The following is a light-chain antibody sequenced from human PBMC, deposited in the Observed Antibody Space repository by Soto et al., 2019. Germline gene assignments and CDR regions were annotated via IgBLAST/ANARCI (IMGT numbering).Light chain of an antibody. CDR2: EVT. CDR3: SSFTSRFTFV. CDR1: RSDVGAYNY. J-gene: IGLJ1*01. V-gene: IGLV2-14*01. Sequence: SVLTQPAAVSGCPGQSIAISCTGTRSDVGAYNYVSWYQQHPGKAPKLMISEVTNRPSGVSDRFSGSKSGNTASLTISGLQAEDEADYYCSSFTSRFTFVFGTGTKVTVL.